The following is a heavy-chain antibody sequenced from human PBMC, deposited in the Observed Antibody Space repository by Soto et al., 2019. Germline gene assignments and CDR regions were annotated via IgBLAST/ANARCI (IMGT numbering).Heavy chain of an antibody. CDR3: ARDSSGIAARPGFYGMDV. D-gene: IGHD6-6*01. CDR2: IYHSGST. CDR1: GGSISSSNW. V-gene: IGHV4-4*02. J-gene: IGHJ6*02. Sequence: SETLSLTCAVSGGSISSSNWWSWVRQPPGKGLEWIGEIYHSGSTNYNPSLKSRVTISVDKSKNQFSLKLSSVTAADTAVYYCARDSSGIAARPGFYGMDVWGQGTTVTVSS.